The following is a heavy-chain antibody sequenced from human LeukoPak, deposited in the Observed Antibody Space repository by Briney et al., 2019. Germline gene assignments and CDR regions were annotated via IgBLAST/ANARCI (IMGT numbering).Heavy chain of an antibody. CDR2: ISGSGDGSGDTT. Sequence: GGSLRLSCAASGFTFSTYSLAWVRQPPGKGLEWVSSISGSGDGSGDTTYYADSVKGRFTISRDNSKNTLYLQMNSLRAEDTAVYYCAKDQTGYSRDRAKSRAFDIWGQGTMVTVSS. CDR3: AKDQTGYSRDRAKSRAFDI. V-gene: IGHV3-23*01. CDR1: GFTFSTYS. J-gene: IGHJ3*02. D-gene: IGHD6-13*01.